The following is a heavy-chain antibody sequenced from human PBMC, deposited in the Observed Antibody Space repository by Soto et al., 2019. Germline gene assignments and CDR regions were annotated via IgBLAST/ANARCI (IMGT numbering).Heavy chain of an antibody. V-gene: IGHV3-7*01. CDR1: VFTFRSYW. CDR3: AREKSYGDSFDY. D-gene: IGHD4-17*01. J-gene: IGHJ4*02. CDR2: INQDGSDK. Sequence: GGSLRLSFAASVFTFRSYWMSGVRQAPGKGLEGVANINQDGSDKYFVGSVKGRFTISRDNAKSSLYLQMNSLRAEDTAVYYCAREKSYGDSFDYWGQGTLVTVSS.